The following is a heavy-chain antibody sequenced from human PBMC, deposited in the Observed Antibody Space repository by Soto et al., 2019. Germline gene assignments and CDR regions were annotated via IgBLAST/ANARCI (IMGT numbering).Heavy chain of an antibody. CDR3: ARDLQSYHSTRGGFDI. D-gene: IGHD3-22*01. Sequence: APVQVSCKASGYTFTSYYMLLVRQAPGQGLEWMGIINPSGGSTSYAQKFQGRVTMTRDTSTSTVYMELSSLRSEDTAVYYCARDLQSYHSTRGGFDIWGQGTMVTVSS. CDR1: GYTFTSYY. CDR2: INPSGGST. J-gene: IGHJ3*02. V-gene: IGHV1-46*01.